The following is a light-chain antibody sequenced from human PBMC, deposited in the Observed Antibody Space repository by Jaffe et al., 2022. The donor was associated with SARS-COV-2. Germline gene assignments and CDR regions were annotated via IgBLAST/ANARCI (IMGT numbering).Light chain of an antibody. CDR1: ALAKQY. CDR2: RDS. V-gene: IGLV3-25*03. Sequence: SYELTQPPSVSVSPGQTARITCSADALAKQYAYWYQQKPGQAPVMVIYRDSERPSGIPERISGSSSGTTVTLTISGVQAEDEADYYCQSADSSGTYVVFGGGTKLTVL. J-gene: IGLJ2*01. CDR3: QSADSSGTYVV.